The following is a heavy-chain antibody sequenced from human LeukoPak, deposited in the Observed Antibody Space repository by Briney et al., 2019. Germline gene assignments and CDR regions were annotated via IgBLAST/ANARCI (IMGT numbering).Heavy chain of an antibody. CDR1: GGSISSYY. J-gene: IGHJ4*02. Sequence: SETLSLTCTVSGGSISSYYWSWIRQPAGKGLEWIGRIYSSGSTSYNPSLKSRVTMSVDTSKNHFSLKLSSVTAADTAVYYCARGGLVRRFDFWGQGILVTVSS. D-gene: IGHD3-10*01. CDR3: ARGGLVRRFDF. V-gene: IGHV4-4*07. CDR2: IYSSGST.